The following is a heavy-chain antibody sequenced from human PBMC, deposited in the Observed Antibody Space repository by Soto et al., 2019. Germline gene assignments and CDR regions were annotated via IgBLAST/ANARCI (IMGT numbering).Heavy chain of an antibody. J-gene: IGHJ4*02. CDR1: GGTFSSYT. D-gene: IGHD3-10*01. CDR3: ASMVRGVMGYFDY. CDR2: IIPILGIA. Sequence: SVKVSCKASGGTFSSYTISWVRQAPGQGLEWMGRIIPILGIANYAQKFQGRVTITADKSTSTAYMELSSLRSEDTAVYYCASMVRGVMGYFDYWGQGTLVTVSS. V-gene: IGHV1-69*02.